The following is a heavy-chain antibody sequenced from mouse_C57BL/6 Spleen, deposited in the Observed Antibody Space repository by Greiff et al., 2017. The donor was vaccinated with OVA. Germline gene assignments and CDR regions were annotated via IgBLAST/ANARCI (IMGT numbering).Heavy chain of an antibody. V-gene: IGHV1-15*01. Sequence: QVHVKQSGAELVRPGASVTLSCKASGYTFTDYEMHWVKQTPVHGLEWIGAIDPETGGTAYNQKFKGKAILTADKSSSTAYMELRSLTSEDSAVYYCTRRGVYYYGSFPYYFDYWGQGTTLTVSS. CDR2: IDPETGGT. J-gene: IGHJ2*01. CDR3: TRRGVYYYGSFPYYFDY. D-gene: IGHD1-1*01. CDR1: GYTFTDYE.